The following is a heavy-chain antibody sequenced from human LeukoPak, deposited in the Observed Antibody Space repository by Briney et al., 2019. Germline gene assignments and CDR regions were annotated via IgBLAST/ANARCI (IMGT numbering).Heavy chain of an antibody. D-gene: IGHD1-26*01. J-gene: IGHJ5*02. Sequence: GGSLRLSCAASGFTFSSYAMSWVRQAPGKGLEWVSAISGSSGSTYYADSVKGRFTISRDNSKNTLYLQMNSLRAEDTAVYYCAKDRWELLHRGWFDPWGQGTLVTVSS. V-gene: IGHV3-23*01. CDR2: ISGSSGST. CDR1: GFTFSSYA. CDR3: AKDRWELLHRGWFDP.